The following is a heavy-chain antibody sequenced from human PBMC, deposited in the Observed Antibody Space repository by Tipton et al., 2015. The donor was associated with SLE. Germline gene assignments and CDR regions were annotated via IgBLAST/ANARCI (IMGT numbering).Heavy chain of an antibody. Sequence: TLSLTCAVSGYFISSGYYWGWIRQPPGKGLEWIGSIYHSGSTYYNPSLTSRVTISVDTSKNQFSLKLSSVTAADTAVYYCARDLGYCSGGTCPGYWSQGNLVTVSS. CDR1: GYFISSGYY. CDR2: IYHSGST. D-gene: IGHD2-15*01. CDR3: ARDLGYCSGGTCPGY. V-gene: IGHV4-38-2*02. J-gene: IGHJ4*02.